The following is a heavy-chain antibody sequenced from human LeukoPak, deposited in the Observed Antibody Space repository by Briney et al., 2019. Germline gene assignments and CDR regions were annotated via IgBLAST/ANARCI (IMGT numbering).Heavy chain of an antibody. J-gene: IGHJ4*02. CDR2: FDPEDGET. CDR3: ATSPRIVVPAARRGFDY. D-gene: IGHD2-2*01. V-gene: IGHV1-24*01. Sequence: ASVKVTCKVSGCTLTELSMHWVRQAPGKGLEWMGGFDPEDGETIYAQKFQGRVTMTEDTSTDTAYMELSSLRSEDTAVYYCATSPRIVVPAARRGFDYWGQGTLVTVSS. CDR1: GCTLTELS.